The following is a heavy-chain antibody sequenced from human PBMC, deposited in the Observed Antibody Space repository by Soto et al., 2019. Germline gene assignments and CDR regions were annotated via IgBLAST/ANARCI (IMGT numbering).Heavy chain of an antibody. CDR3: ATLPPRVVVSVLPIPT. D-gene: IGHD2-21*01. V-gene: IGHV4-59*11. J-gene: IGHJ4*02. Sequence: SETLSLTCGVSGGSISNHYWSWIRQPPGKGLEWIGYIYYSGSTNYNPPLKSRVTISVDTSNNQFLLNLNSLTAADAAMYYCATLPPRVVVSVLPIPTWGQGTQVTSPQ. CDR2: IYYSGST. CDR1: GGSISNHY.